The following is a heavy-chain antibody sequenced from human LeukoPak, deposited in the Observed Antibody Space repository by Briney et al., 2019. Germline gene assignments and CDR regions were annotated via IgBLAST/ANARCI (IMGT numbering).Heavy chain of an antibody. CDR1: GDSISSSSYY. Sequence: PSETLSLTCTVSGDSISSSSYYWDWIRRPPGKGLEWIGRIHTSGSTNYNPSLKSRVTMSVDTSKNQFSLKLSSVTAADTAVYYCARDRYYYGSGSYYFDYWGQGTLVTVSS. V-gene: IGHV4-39*07. D-gene: IGHD3-10*01. CDR2: IHTSGST. CDR3: ARDRYYYGSGSYYFDY. J-gene: IGHJ4*02.